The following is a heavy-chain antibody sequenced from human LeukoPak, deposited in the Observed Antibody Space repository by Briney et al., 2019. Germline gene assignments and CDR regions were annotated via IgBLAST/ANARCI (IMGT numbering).Heavy chain of an antibody. CDR2: IYTSGGT. CDR1: GGSISSGSYY. J-gene: IGHJ4*02. CDR3: ARSRERYCNSGACYIDLQAK. D-gene: IGHD2/OR15-2a*01. V-gene: IGHV4-61*02. Sequence: KPSETLSLTCTVSGGSISSGSYYWTWIRQPAGKGLEWIGRIYTSGGTDYNASLKSRVTISIDTSKNQFSLKLSSVTAADTAVYYCARSRERYCNSGACYIDLQAKWGQGTLVTVSS.